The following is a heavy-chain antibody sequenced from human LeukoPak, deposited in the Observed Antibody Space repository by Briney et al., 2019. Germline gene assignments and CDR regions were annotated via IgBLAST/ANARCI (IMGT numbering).Heavy chain of an antibody. V-gene: IGHV3-53*01. J-gene: IGHJ4*02. D-gene: IGHD3-10*01. Sequence: GGSLRLSCAASGFTVSDNFISWVRQAPGKGLEWVSTIHSGGTTYYADPMKGRFTISRDISENTVYLQMNSLRAEDTAMYYCATRVRGVSIFDYWGQGILVTVSS. CDR1: GFTVSDNF. CDR3: ATRVRGVSIFDY. CDR2: IHSGGTT.